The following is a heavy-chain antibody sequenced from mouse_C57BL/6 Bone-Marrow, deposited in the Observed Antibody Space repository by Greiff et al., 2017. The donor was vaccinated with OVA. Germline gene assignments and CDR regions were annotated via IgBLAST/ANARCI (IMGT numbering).Heavy chain of an antibody. D-gene: IGHD2-12*01. V-gene: IGHV5-6*02. J-gene: IGHJ1*03. CDR3: ARQLSFGV. Sequence: EVKLVESGGDLVKPGGSLKLSCAASGFTFSSYGMSWVRQTPDKRLEWVATISSGGSYTYYPDSVKGRFTISRANAKNTLYLQMSRLKSEDTAMYYCARQLSFGVWGTGTTVTVSS. CDR2: ISSGGSYT. CDR1: GFTFSSYG.